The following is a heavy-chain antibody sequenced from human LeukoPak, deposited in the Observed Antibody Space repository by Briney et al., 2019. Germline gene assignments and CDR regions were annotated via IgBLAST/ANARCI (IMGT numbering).Heavy chain of an antibody. CDR1: GGTFSNSA. CDR3: AAPQRTDFYYFDF. Sequence: ASVRASCKASGGTFSNSAISWVRQAPGQGLEWMGRIIPFLDIADYAQKFQGRVTISADRSTSTAYMELSSLKSGDTAVYYCAAPQRTDFYYFDFWGQGTLVTVSS. V-gene: IGHV1-69*04. J-gene: IGHJ4*02. CDR2: IIPFLDIA. D-gene: IGHD2-2*01.